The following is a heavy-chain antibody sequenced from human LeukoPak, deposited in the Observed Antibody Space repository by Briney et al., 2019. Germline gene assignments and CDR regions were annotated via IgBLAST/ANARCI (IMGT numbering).Heavy chain of an antibody. CDR2: SKSKTDGGTT. V-gene: IGHV3-15*01. CDR1: GFTVSSNH. CDR3: TTVLWFGELLMRVESHY. Sequence: GGSLRLSCAASGFTVSSNHMSWVRQAPGKGLEWVGRSKSKTDGGTTDYAAPVKGRFSISRDDSKNTMYLQMNSLKTEDTALYYCTTVLWFGELLMRVESHYWGQGTLVTVSS. D-gene: IGHD3-10*01. J-gene: IGHJ4*02.